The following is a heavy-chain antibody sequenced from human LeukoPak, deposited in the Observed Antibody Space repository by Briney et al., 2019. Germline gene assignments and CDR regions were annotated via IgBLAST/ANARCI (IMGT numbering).Heavy chain of an antibody. CDR1: GYSFTSYW. CDR3: ACDILTGYFGFNL. Sequence: EESLKISCRGSGYSFTSYWIGWVRQMPGKGLEWMGIIYPGDSDTRYSPSFQGQVTISADKSINTAYLQWSSLKASDTAMYYCACDILTGYFGFNLWGQGTMVTVSS. CDR2: IYPGDSDT. V-gene: IGHV5-51*01. D-gene: IGHD3-9*01. J-gene: IGHJ3*01.